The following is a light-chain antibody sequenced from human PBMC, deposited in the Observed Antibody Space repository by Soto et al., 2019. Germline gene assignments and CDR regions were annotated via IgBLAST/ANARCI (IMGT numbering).Light chain of an antibody. CDR2: GAS. J-gene: IGKJ2*01. CDR3: QQYGSSPYT. CDR1: QSVSSSY. Sequence: EIVLTQSPVTLSLSPGERATLSCRASQSVSSSYLAWYQQKPGQAPRXXMYGASSRATGIPDRFSGTGSGTDLTLTISRLEPEDVAVYYGQQYGSSPYTFGLGTKVDIK. V-gene: IGKV3-20*01.